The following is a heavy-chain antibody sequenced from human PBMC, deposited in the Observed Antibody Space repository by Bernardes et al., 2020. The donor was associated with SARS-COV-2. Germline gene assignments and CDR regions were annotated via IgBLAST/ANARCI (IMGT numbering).Heavy chain of an antibody. D-gene: IGHD6-19*01. Sequence: GGSLRLSCTASGFAFSDSYMNWVRQAPGKGLEWVSYISSSGRNMYYADSVKGRFAISRDNAKNSLYLQMNSLKAEDSAVYYCVRDSSKPVAAAFFDYWGQGTLVTVSS. V-gene: IGHV3-11*01. J-gene: IGHJ4*02. CDR1: GFAFSDSY. CDR2: ISSSGRNM. CDR3: VRDSSKPVAAAFFDY.